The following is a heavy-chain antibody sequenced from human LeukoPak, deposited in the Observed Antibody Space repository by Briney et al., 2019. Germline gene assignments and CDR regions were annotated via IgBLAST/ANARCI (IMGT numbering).Heavy chain of an antibody. CDR2: ISHEGNKK. J-gene: IGHJ6*02. D-gene: IGHD3-10*01. V-gene: IGHV3-30*03. CDR3: ARDIRVRYMPMVRAVEYYQYHAMDV. Sequence: GGSLRLSCAASGFSLTSNGMHWVRQAPGKGLEWVAFISHEGNKKYYADSVKGRFTVSRDSSKSTLFLQMDSLRRDDTAVYYCARDIRVRYMPMVRAVEYYQYHAMDVWGQGTTVTVYS. CDR1: GFSLTSNG.